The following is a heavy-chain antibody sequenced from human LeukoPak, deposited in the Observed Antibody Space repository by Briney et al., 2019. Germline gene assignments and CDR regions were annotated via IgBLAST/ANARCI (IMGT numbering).Heavy chain of an antibody. D-gene: IGHD6-19*01. V-gene: IGHV4-59*01. J-gene: IGHJ4*02. CDR2: IYYRGST. CDR3: ARTIAVAHFDY. CDR1: GGSISSYY. Sequence: SETLSLTCTVSGGSISSYYWSWIRQPPGKGLEWIGYIYYRGSTNYNPSLKSRVTISVDTSKNQFSLKLSSVTAADTAVYYCARTIAVAHFDYWGQGTLVTVSS.